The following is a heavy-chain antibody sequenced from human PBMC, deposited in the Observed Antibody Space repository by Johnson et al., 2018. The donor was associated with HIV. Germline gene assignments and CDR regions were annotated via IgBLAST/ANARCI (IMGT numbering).Heavy chain of an antibody. CDR1: GFTFSSYD. D-gene: IGHD3-10*01. CDR3: ARSQGRGDAFDI. Sequence: VQLVESGGGLVQPGGSLRLSCAVSGFTFSSYDMHWVRQATGKGLEWVSAIGTAGDTYYPGSVKGRFTISRENAKNSLYLQMNSLRAGDTAVYYCARSQGRGDAFDIWGQGTMVTVSS. CDR2: IGTAGDT. V-gene: IGHV3-13*01. J-gene: IGHJ3*02.